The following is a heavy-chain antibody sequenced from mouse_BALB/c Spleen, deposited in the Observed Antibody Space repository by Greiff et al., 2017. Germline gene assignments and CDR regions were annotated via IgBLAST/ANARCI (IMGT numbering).Heavy chain of an antibody. Sequence: VQLQQSGPELVKPGASVKMSCKASGYTFTSYVMHWVKQKPGQGLEWIGYINPYNDGTKYNEKFKGKATLTSDKSSSTAYMELSSLTSEDSAVYYCARSYNGSSYRFDYWGQGTTLTVSS. CDR1: GYTFTSYV. V-gene: IGHV1-14*01. J-gene: IGHJ2*01. CDR2: INPYNDGT. CDR3: ARSYNGSSYRFDY. D-gene: IGHD1-1*01.